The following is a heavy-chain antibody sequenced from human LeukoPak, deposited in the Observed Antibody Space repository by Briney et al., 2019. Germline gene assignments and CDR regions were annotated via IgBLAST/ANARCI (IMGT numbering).Heavy chain of an antibody. Sequence: GASVKVSCKASGYTFTGHYMHWVRQAPGQGLEWMGWINPNSGGTNYAQKFQGRVTMTRDTSISTAYMELSRLRSDDTAVYYCARDYDILTGSNDYWGQGTLVTVSS. V-gene: IGHV1-2*02. CDR1: GYTFTGHY. D-gene: IGHD3-9*01. CDR2: INPNSGGT. CDR3: ARDYDILTGSNDY. J-gene: IGHJ4*02.